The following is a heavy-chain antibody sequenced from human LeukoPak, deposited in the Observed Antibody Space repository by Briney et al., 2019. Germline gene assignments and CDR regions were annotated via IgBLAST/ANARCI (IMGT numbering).Heavy chain of an antibody. V-gene: IGHV4-59*08. CDR1: DGSTTGYY. CDR3: ARHMSVSHDAFDL. D-gene: IGHD3-10*02. Sequence: PSVTLSLTCSVSDGSTTGYYWSWIRQPPGKGLEWIAYVYYTGRTLYNPSLESRVTISVDTSKTQFSLTVTSVTAADTAVYYCARHMSVSHDAFDLWGRGTTVTVSS. J-gene: IGHJ3*01. CDR2: VYYTGRT.